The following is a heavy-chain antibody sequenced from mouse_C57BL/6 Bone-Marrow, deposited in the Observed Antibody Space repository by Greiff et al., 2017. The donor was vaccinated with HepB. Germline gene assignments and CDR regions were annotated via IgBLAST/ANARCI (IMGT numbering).Heavy chain of an antibody. J-gene: IGHJ4*01. Sequence: QVQLKQPGTELVKPGASVKLSCKASGYTFTSYWMHWVKQRPGQGLEWIGNINPSNGGTNYNEKFKSKATLTVDKSSSTAYMQLSSLTSEDSAVYYCARLLRLNYYAMDYWGQGTSVTVSS. V-gene: IGHV1-53*01. D-gene: IGHD3-2*02. CDR3: ARLLRLNYYAMDY. CDR1: GYTFTSYW. CDR2: INPSNGGT.